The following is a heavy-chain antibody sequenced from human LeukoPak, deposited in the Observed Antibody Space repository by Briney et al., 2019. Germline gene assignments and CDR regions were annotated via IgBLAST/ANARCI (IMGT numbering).Heavy chain of an antibody. Sequence: PGGSLRLSCAASGFTFSNYRMNWDRQAPGKGLEWVSSISSSSIYIYYADSLKGRFTISRDNAKNSLYLQMNSLRAEDTAVYYCARGRDGYNLVDAFDIWGQGIMVTVSS. CDR1: GFTFSNYR. CDR3: ARGRDGYNLVDAFDI. D-gene: IGHD5-24*01. CDR2: ISSSSIYI. J-gene: IGHJ3*02. V-gene: IGHV3-21*01.